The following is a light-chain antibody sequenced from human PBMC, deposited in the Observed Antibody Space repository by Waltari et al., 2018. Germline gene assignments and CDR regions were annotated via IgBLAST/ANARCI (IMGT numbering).Light chain of an antibody. J-gene: IGKJ4*01. Sequence: ETVMMQSPATLSVSPGERATLSCRASQSISTNLAWYQQKPGKAPRLLIYGASSRATGIPARFSGSGSGSGTEFTLSISSLQSEDFAIYYCQQYSNWPFTFGGGTKVEIK. CDR3: QQYSNWPFT. V-gene: IGKV3-15*01. CDR1: QSISTN. CDR2: GAS.